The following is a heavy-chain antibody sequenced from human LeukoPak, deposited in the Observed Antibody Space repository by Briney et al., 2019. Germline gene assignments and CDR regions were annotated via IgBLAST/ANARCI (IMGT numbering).Heavy chain of an antibody. CDR2: ISSSGSTI. V-gene: IGHV3-48*03. CDR1: GFTFSSYE. J-gene: IGHJ5*02. D-gene: IGHD5-12*01. CDR3: ARERRGYSGYETYNWFDP. Sequence: QSGGSLRLSCAASGFTFSSYEMNWVRQAPGKGLEWVSYISSSGSTIYYADSVKGRFTISRDNAKNSLYLQMNSLRAEDTAVYYCARERRGYSGYETYNWFDPWDQGTLVTVSS.